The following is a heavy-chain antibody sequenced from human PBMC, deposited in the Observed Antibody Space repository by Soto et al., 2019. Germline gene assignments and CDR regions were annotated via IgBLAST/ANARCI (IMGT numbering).Heavy chain of an antibody. CDR3: ARGKGAVAGTFDY. Sequence: GGSLRLSCAASGFTFSSYSMNWVRQAPGKGLEWVSYISSSSSTIYYADSVKGRFTISRDNAKNSLYLQMNSLRAEDTAVYYCARGKGAVAGTFDYWGQGTLVTVSS. CDR1: GFTFSSYS. D-gene: IGHD6-19*01. J-gene: IGHJ4*02. CDR2: ISSSSSTI. V-gene: IGHV3-48*01.